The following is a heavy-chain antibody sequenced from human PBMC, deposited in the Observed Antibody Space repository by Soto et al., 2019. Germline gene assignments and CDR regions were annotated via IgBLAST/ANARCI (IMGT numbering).Heavy chain of an antibody. Sequence: GGSLRLSCAASGFTFSSYAMSWVRQAPGKGLEWVSAISGSGGSTYYADSVKGRFTTSRDNSENTLYLQMNSLRAEDTAVYYCAKDGNPIPYLTGYYRLGWFDPWGQGTLVTVSS. J-gene: IGHJ5*02. CDR3: AKDGNPIPYLTGYYRLGWFDP. CDR1: GFTFSSYA. D-gene: IGHD3-9*01. CDR2: ISGSGGST. V-gene: IGHV3-23*01.